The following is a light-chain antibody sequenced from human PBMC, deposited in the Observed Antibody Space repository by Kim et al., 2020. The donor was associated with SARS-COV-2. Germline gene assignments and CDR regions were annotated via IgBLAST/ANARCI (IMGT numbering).Light chain of an antibody. Sequence: SLSPGERATHSCRASPNIRPSLAWYPQKPSQAPRLLIYHASSMVIGLPDRFSGIGSGTDFTLTISRLESEDVAVYYCQQYDSSPGTFGQGTKLEI. V-gene: IGKV3-20*01. CDR1: PNIRPS. CDR3: QQYDSSPGT. CDR2: HAS. J-gene: IGKJ2*01.